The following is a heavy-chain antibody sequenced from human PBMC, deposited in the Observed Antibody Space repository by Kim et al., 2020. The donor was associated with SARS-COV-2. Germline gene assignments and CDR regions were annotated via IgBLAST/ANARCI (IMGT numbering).Heavy chain of an antibody. CDR3: ARGAGSSVFDP. CDR2: IKHDGSGQ. D-gene: IGHD1-26*01. Sequence: GGSLRLSCAASGFTFSNYWMTWVRQTPGKGLEWVASIKHDGSGQYYVDSLKGRFTISRANAKNSLYLQMNSLRAEDTALYHCARGAGSSVFDPWGQGTLV. J-gene: IGHJ5*02. CDR1: GFTFSNYW. V-gene: IGHV3-7*01.